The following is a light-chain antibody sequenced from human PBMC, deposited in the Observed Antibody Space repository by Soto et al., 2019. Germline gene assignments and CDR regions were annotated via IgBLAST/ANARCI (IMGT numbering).Light chain of an antibody. V-gene: IGLV1-40*01. CDR1: SSNIGAGYD. CDR2: GNS. CDR3: QSYDSSLSARYV. J-gene: IGLJ1*01. Sequence: QSVLTQPPSVSGAPGQRVTISCTGSSSNIGAGYDVHWYQQLPGTAPKLLIYGNSNRPSGVPDRFSGSKSGTSASLAITGLQAEDEADYNCQSYDSSLSARYVFGTGTKLTVL.